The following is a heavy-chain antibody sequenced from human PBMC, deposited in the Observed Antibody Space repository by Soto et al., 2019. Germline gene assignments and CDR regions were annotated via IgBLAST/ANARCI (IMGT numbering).Heavy chain of an antibody. J-gene: IGHJ4*02. D-gene: IGHD6-19*01. V-gene: IGHV4-59*08. CDR2: IYYSGST. CDR1: GGSISSYY. CDR3: ARPDRYSSGWYPFDY. Sequence: SETLALTCTVSGGSISSYYGSWVRQPPGKGLEWIGYIYYSGSTNYNPSLKRRVTISVDTSKNQFSLKLSSVTAADTAVYYCARPDRYSSGWYPFDYWGQGTLVTVSS.